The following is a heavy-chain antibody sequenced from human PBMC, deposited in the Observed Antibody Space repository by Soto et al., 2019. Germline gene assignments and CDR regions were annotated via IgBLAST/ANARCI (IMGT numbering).Heavy chain of an antibody. D-gene: IGHD3-10*01. CDR3: ARGVLPTTIPLDGY. CDR1: GFTFSSYG. J-gene: IGHJ4*02. Sequence: QVQLVESGGGVVQPGRSLRLSCAASGFTFSSYGMHWVRQAPGKGLEWVAVIWYDGSNKYYADSVKGRFTIYRDNSKNTLYLQMNSLRAEDTAVYYCARGVLPTTIPLDGYWGQGTLVTVSS. CDR2: IWYDGSNK. V-gene: IGHV3-33*01.